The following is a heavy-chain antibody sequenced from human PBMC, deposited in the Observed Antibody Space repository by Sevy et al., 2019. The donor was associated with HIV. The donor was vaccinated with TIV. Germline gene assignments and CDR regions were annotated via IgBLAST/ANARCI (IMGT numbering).Heavy chain of an antibody. V-gene: IGHV4-61*01. CDR1: GVSISSGSYY. Sequence: SETLSLTWTVSGVSISSGSYYWSWIRQSPGKGLEWIGYIHYSGSTNYNPSLKSRVTISVDTSKNQFSLKLSSVTAADTAVYYCARDSGSYPYYFDYWGQGTLVTVSS. J-gene: IGHJ4*02. CDR3: ARDSGSYPYYFDY. D-gene: IGHD1-26*01. CDR2: IHYSGST.